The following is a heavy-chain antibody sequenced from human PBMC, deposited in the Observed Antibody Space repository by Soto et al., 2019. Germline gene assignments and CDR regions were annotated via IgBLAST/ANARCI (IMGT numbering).Heavy chain of an antibody. D-gene: IGHD3-3*01. Sequence: GGSLRLSCVASGFTFENYAMSWVRQAPGKGLEWVSAISGSGGTTYYSDSVKGRFTISRDNSKNTVYLQMNDLRVEDAAEYFCAKDSWAVFGVPAGEYYAMDVWGQGTTVTVSS. CDR3: AKDSWAVFGVPAGEYYAMDV. V-gene: IGHV3-23*01. CDR1: GFTFENYA. J-gene: IGHJ6*02. CDR2: ISGSGGTT.